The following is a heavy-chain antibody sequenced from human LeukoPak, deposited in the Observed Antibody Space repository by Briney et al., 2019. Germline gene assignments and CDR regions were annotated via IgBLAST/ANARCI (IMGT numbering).Heavy chain of an antibody. CDR2: IKQDGSEK. D-gene: IGHD6-19*01. V-gene: IGHV3-7*01. CDR1: GFTFSSYW. Sequence: GGSLRLSCAASGFTFSSYWMSWVRQAPGKGLEWVANIKQDGSEKYYVDSVKGRFTISRDNAKNSLYLQMNSLRAEDTAVYYCARDVSRGWYHWFDPWGQGTLVTVSS. J-gene: IGHJ5*02. CDR3: ARDVSRGWYHWFDP.